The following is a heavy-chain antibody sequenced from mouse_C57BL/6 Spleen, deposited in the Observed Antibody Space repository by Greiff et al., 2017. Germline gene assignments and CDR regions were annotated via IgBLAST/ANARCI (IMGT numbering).Heavy chain of an antibody. V-gene: IGHV5-16*01. J-gene: IGHJ4*01. CDR3: AREGYYRAMDY. CDR1: GFTFSDYY. Sequence: EVQLVESEGGLVQPGSSMKLSCTASGFTFSDYYMAWVRQVPEKGLEWVANINYDGSSTYYLDSLKSRFIISRDNAKNILYLQMSSLKSEDTATYYCAREGYYRAMDYWGQGTSVTVSS. CDR2: INYDGSST. D-gene: IGHD2-3*01.